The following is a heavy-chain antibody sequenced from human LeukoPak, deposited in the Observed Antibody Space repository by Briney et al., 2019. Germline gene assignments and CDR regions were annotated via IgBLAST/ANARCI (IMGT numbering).Heavy chain of an antibody. Sequence: GGSLRLSCAASGVMFPSYWMTWVRQAPGKGLEWVANIKQDGSEKYYVDSVKGRFTISRDNAKNSLYLQMNSLRAEDTALYYCARDLRVVITGSFDSWGQGTLVTVSS. J-gene: IGHJ4*02. V-gene: IGHV3-7*05. CDR1: GVMFPSYW. D-gene: IGHD3-22*01. CDR3: ARDLRVVITGSFDS. CDR2: IKQDGSEK.